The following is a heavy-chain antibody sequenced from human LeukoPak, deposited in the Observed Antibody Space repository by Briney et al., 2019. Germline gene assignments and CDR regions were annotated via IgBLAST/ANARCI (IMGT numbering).Heavy chain of an antibody. V-gene: IGHV1-18*01. CDR3: ARLHYGYYFDY. Sequence: GESLKISCKASGYTFTSYGISWVRQAPGQGLEWMGWISAYNGHTNYTQKLQGRVTMTTDTSTSTAYMELGSLRSDDTAVYYCARLHYGYYFDYWGQGTLVTVSS. CDR2: ISAYNGHT. D-gene: IGHD4-17*01. CDR1: GYTFTSYG. J-gene: IGHJ4*02.